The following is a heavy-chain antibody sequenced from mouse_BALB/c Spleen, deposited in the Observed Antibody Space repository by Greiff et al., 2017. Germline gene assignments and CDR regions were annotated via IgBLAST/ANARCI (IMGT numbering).Heavy chain of an antibody. CDR1: GYSITSDYA. V-gene: IGHV3-2*02. CDR3: ARGGYGNHRAFAY. CDR2: ISYSGST. D-gene: IGHD2-10*02. Sequence: EVQLQQSGPGLVKPSQSLSLTCTVTGYSITSDYAWNWIRQFPGNKLEWMGYISYSGSTSYNPSLKSRISITRDTSKNQFFLQLNSVTTEDTATYYCARGGYGNHRAFAYWGQGTLVTVSA. J-gene: IGHJ3*01.